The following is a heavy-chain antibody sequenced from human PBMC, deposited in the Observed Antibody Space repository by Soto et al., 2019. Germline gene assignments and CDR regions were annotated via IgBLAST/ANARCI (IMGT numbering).Heavy chain of an antibody. Sequence: QIQLVESGGGVVQPGRSLRLSCAASGFTFNSYGFNWVRQAPGKGLEWVAVIWYDGNTKYYADSVKGRFTISRDNLKNTLYLKMNSLTAEDTAVYYCARPLVAPVAGPYYYGMDVWGQGTTVTVSS. J-gene: IGHJ6*02. CDR2: IWYDGNTK. CDR3: ARPLVAPVAGPYYYGMDV. D-gene: IGHD6-19*01. CDR1: GFTFNSYG. V-gene: IGHV3-33*01.